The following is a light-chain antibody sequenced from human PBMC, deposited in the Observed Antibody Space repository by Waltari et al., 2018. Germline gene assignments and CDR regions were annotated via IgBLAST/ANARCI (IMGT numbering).Light chain of an antibody. CDR1: SSDVGGHNF. CDR2: EVS. V-gene: IGLV2-8*01. J-gene: IGLJ2*01. Sequence: QSALTQPPSASGSPGQSVTIPCTGTSSDVGGHNFVSWYQQHPGKVPKLMIHEVSKRPSGVPDRFSGSKSGDTASQTVSGLQAEDEADYYCTSYAGSNILVFGGGTKLTVL. CDR3: TSYAGSNILV.